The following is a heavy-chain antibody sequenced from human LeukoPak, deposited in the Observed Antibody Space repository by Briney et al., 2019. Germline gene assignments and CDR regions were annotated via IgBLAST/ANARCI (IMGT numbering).Heavy chain of an antibody. J-gene: IGHJ4*02. CDR1: GFTFNNYA. D-gene: IGHD3-22*01. V-gene: IGHV3-23*01. Sequence: GGSLRLSCAASGFTFNNYAMSWVRQAPGKGLEWVSAISGSGGSTYYADSVKGRFTISRDNSKNTLYLQMNSLRAEDSAVYYCVKEHYYDSSGYSDYWGQGTLVTVSS. CDR2: ISGSGGST. CDR3: VKEHYYDSSGYSDY.